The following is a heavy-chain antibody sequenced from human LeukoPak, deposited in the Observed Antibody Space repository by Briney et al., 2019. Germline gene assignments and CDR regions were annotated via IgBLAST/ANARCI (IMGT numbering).Heavy chain of an antibody. Sequence: GKFLRLSCVVSDFTLSSHGMHWVRQAPGKGLEWVAVISSDGGKKSYADSVKGRFTISRDNSKNTLYLQMDSLRVEDTAIYYCARDRAWDYLDSWDQGPLVTVSS. V-gene: IGHV3-30*03. CDR3: ARDRAWDYLDS. CDR1: DFTLSSHG. D-gene: IGHD1-26*01. J-gene: IGHJ4*02. CDR2: ISSDGGKK.